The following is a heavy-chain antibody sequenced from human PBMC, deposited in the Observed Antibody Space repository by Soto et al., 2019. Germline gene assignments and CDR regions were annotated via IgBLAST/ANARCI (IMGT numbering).Heavy chain of an antibody. CDR3: ARDPFYCSSTSCYSGYYYYYMDV. V-gene: IGHV1-18*01. Sequence: ASVKVSCTASGYTFTSYGISWVRQAPGQGLEWMGWISAYNGNTNYAQKLQGRVTMTTDTSTSTAYMELRSLRSDDTAVYYCARDPFYCSSTSCYSGYYYYYMDVWGKGTTVTVSS. CDR1: GYTFTSYG. D-gene: IGHD2-2*01. J-gene: IGHJ6*03. CDR2: ISAYNGNT.